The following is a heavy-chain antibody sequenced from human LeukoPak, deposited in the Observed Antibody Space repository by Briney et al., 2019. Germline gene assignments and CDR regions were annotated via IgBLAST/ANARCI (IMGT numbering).Heavy chain of an antibody. CDR3: ARLSRGYSYGGFDY. D-gene: IGHD5-18*01. CDR2: ISYDGSNK. Sequence: PGGSLRLSCAASGFTFSSYAMHWVRQAPGKGLEWVAVISYDGSNKYYADSVKGRFTISRDNSKNTLYLQMNSLRAEGTAVYYCARLSRGYSYGGFDYWGQGTLVTVSS. CDR1: GFTFSSYA. J-gene: IGHJ4*02. V-gene: IGHV3-30*04.